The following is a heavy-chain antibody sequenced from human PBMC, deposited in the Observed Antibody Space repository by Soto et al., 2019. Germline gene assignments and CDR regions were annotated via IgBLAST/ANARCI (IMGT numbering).Heavy chain of an antibody. D-gene: IGHD1-1*01. V-gene: IGHV1-58*01. CDR3: AAPPYVEMETTDAFDI. Sequence: QMQLVQSGPEVKKPGTSVKVSCKASGFTFTSSAVQWVRQARGQRLEWIGWIVVGSGNTNYAQKFQERVTTTRDMSTSTAYMELSSLRSEDTAVYYCAAPPYVEMETTDAFDIWGQGTMVTVSS. CDR1: GFTFTSSA. CDR2: IVVGSGNT. J-gene: IGHJ3*02.